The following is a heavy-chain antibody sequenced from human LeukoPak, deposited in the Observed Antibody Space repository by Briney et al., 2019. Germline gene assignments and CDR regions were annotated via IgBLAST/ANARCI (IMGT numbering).Heavy chain of an antibody. Sequence: GGSLRLSCAASGFTFSSYAMSWVRQAPGEGLEWVSAISGSGARTYYAGSVKGRFTISRDTSKNTVYLQMNSLRAEDTAIYYCAKDTGEDGSYYLHYWGQGTLVTVSS. D-gene: IGHD1-26*01. V-gene: IGHV3-23*01. J-gene: IGHJ4*02. CDR1: GFTFSSYA. CDR2: ISGSGART. CDR3: AKDTGEDGSYYLHY.